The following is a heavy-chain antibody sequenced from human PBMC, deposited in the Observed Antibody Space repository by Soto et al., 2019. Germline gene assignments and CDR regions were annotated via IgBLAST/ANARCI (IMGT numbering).Heavy chain of an antibody. J-gene: IGHJ5*02. D-gene: IGHD3-3*01. CDR3: ARRITIFGVVPNNWFDP. Sequence: KTSETLSLTCTVSGGSISSSSYYWGWIRQPPGKGLEWIGSIYYSGSTYYNPSLKSRVTISVDTSKNQFSLKLSSVTAADTAVYYCARRITIFGVVPNNWFDPWGQGTLVTVSS. CDR2: IYYSGST. V-gene: IGHV4-39*01. CDR1: GGSISSSSYY.